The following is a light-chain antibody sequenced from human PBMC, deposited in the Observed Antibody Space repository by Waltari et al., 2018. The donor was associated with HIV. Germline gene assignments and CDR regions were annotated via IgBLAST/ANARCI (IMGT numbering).Light chain of an antibody. V-gene: IGLV2-8*01. CDR1: NSDIGTYDY. CDR3: SSFANRDGFYVL. Sequence: QSALTQPPSASGSPGQSVTLSCTGTNSDIGTYDYVSWYQQHPGKAPKLVISEVTKRPSGCSDRFSGAKSGNTAFLTVSGLQAEDEADYYCSSFANRDGFYVLFGGGTRLTVL. J-gene: IGLJ2*01. CDR2: EVT.